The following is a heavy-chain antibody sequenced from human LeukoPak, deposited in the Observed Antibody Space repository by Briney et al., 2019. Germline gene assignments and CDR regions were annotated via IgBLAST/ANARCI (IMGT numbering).Heavy chain of an antibody. CDR1: GGSISSYY. CDR2: IYYSGST. V-gene: IGHV4-59*01. D-gene: IGHD3-9*01. J-gene: IGHJ4*02. Sequence: SETLSLTCTVSGGSISSYYWSWIRQPPGKGLEWIGYIYYSGSTNYNPSLKSRVTISVDTSKNQFSLKLSSVTAADTAVYYCARTYDILTGYGWVDYWGQGTLVTVSS. CDR3: ARTYDILTGYGWVDY.